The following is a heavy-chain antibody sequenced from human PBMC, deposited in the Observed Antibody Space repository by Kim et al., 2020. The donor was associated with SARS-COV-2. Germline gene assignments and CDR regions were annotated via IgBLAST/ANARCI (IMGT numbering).Heavy chain of an antibody. J-gene: IGHJ4*02. CDR1: GFTFSNAW. V-gene: IGHV3-15*01. CDR2: IKSKTDGGTT. D-gene: IGHD6-19*01. Sequence: GGSLRLSCAASGFTFSNAWMSWVRQAPGKGLEWVGRIKSKTDGGTTDYAAPVKGRFTISRDDSKNTLYLQMNSLKTEDTAVYYCTTDCSSGCPLDYWGQGTLVTVSS. CDR3: TTDCSSGCPLDY.